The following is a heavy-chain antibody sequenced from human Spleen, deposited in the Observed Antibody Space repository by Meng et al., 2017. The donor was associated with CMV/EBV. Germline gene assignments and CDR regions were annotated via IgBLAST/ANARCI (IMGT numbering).Heavy chain of an antibody. Sequence: GESLKISCAASGFTFSSYWMSWVRQAPGKGLEWVANIKQDGSEKYYVDSVKGRFTISRDNAKNSLYLQMNSLRAEDTAVYYCARLSSDWYTSHLDLWGQGTLVTVS. J-gene: IGHJ5*02. CDR3: ARLSSDWYTSHLDL. D-gene: IGHD6-13*01. V-gene: IGHV3-7*01. CDR1: GFTFSSYW. CDR2: IKQDGSEK.